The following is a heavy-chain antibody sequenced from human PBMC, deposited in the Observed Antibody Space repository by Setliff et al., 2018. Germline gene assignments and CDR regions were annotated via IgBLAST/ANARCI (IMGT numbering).Heavy chain of an antibody. CDR2: IYIGGSA. J-gene: IGHJ6*03. CDR1: GGSISSYY. Sequence: PSETLSLTCTVSGGSISSYYWSWIRQPAGKGLEWIGHIYIGGSANYNPSLKSRVTMSIDTSKNQFSLKLNSVTAADMAVYYCAREQSLDPPGYYYMDVWAKGTTVTVSS. D-gene: IGHD6-19*01. V-gene: IGHV4-4*07. CDR3: AREQSLDPPGYYYMDV.